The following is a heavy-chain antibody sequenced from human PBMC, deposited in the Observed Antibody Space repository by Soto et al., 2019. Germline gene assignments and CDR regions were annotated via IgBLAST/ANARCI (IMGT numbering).Heavy chain of an antibody. CDR3: ASDAAAGLKF. J-gene: IGHJ4*02. D-gene: IGHD6-13*01. CDR2: INSNASII. V-gene: IGHV3-74*01. CDR1: GITFRSYW. Sequence: EVQLVESGGGLVQPGGSLRLSCAVSGITFRSYWMHWIRQAPGKGLVWVSHINSNASIINYADSVKGRFTISRDSARNTLYLQMNSLRVDDTAIYYCASDAAAGLKFWGQGTLVTVSS.